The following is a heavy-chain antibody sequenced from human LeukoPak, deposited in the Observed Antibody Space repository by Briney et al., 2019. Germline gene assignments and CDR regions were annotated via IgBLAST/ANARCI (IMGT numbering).Heavy chain of an antibody. V-gene: IGHV1-2*02. Sequence: ASVKVSCKASGYTFTGYYMHWVRQAPGQGLEWMGWINPNSGGTNYAQKFQGRVTMTEDTSTDTAYMELSSLRSEDTAVYYCATGGSSFSGWYDLDYWGQGTLVTVSS. CDR1: GYTFTGYY. CDR2: INPNSGGT. CDR3: ATGGSSFSGWYDLDY. D-gene: IGHD6-19*01. J-gene: IGHJ4*02.